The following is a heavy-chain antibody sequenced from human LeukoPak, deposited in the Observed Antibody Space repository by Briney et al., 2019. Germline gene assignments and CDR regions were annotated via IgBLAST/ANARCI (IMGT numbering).Heavy chain of an antibody. CDR3: ASLVAAAATETH. V-gene: IGHV3-53*01. CDR2: IDSGDRT. CDR1: GFTVSSNY. Sequence: GGSLRLSCAASGFTVSSNYMSWVRQAPGKGLEWVSVIDSGDRTKYADSVKGRFTISRDNSKNTLYLQMNSLRAEDTAVYYCASLVAAAATETHWGQGTLVTVSS. J-gene: IGHJ4*02. D-gene: IGHD6-13*01.